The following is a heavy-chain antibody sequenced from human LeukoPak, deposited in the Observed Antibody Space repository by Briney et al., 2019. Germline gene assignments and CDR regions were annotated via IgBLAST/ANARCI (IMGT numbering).Heavy chain of an antibody. D-gene: IGHD6-13*01. J-gene: IGHJ4*02. CDR1: GFTFSSYA. CDR3: ARVLAQQQGY. Sequence: PGGSLRLSCAASGFTFSSYAMHWVRQAPGKGLVWVSHINSDGRNTTHADSVTGRFTISRDNAKNTLYLQMNSLRAEDTAVYYCARVLAQQQGYWGQGTLVTVSS. V-gene: IGHV3-74*01. CDR2: INSDGRNT.